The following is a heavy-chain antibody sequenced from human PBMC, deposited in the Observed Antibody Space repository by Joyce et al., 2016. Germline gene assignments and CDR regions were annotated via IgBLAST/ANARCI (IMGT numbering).Heavy chain of an antibody. CDR3: ARLARPIMLGDRVYYIDV. Sequence: EVQLVQSRAEVRKPGESLKMSCKTSGYSFSTLWVIWVRQMPGQGLEWMRTIDPGDSYTSYSPSFQGHVAMSVDKSINTAYLQWSSLKASDTAMYFCARLARPIMLGDRVYYIDVWGKGTTVTVSS. CDR2: IDPGDSYT. J-gene: IGHJ6*03. V-gene: IGHV5-10-1*01. D-gene: IGHD3-10*02. CDR1: GYSFSTLW.